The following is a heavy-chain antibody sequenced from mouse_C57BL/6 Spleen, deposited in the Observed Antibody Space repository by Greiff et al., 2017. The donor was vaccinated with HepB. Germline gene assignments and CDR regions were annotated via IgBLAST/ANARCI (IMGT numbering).Heavy chain of an antibody. CDR1: GYTFTSYW. V-gene: IGHV1-64*01. CDR2: IHPNSGST. D-gene: IGHD1-2*01. CDR3: ARRETITTAMDY. Sequence: QVQLKQPGAELVKPGASVKLSCKASGYTFTSYWMHWVKQRPGQGLEWIGMIHPNSGSTNYNEKFKSKATLTVDKSSSTAYMQLSSLTSEDSAVYYCARRETITTAMDYWGQGTSVTVSS. J-gene: IGHJ4*01.